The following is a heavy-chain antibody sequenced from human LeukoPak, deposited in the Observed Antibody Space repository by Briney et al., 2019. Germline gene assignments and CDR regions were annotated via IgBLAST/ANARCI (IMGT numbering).Heavy chain of an antibody. CDR3: ARQTSGYSGYDYLANYYYGMDV. J-gene: IGHJ6*02. V-gene: IGHV3-33*01. CDR2: IWYDGSNK. Sequence: GGSLRLSCAASGFMFSSYGMHWVRQAPGKGLEWVAVIWYDGSNKYYADSVKGRFTISRDNSKNTLYLQMNSLRAEDTAVYYCARQTSGYSGYDYLANYYYGMDVWGQGTTVTVSS. CDR1: GFMFSSYG. D-gene: IGHD5-12*01.